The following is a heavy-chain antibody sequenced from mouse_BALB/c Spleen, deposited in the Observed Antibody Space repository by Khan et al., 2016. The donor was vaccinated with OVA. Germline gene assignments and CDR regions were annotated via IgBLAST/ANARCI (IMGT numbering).Heavy chain of an antibody. J-gene: IGHJ4*01. Sequence: QVQLKDSGPGLVAPSQSLSITCTISGFSLTNYGVHWIRQPPGKGLEWLVVIWSDGSTTYNSALKSRLTISKDNTKSQVFLKMNSLQTDDTAMYFCARQPYEHYNIMDYWGQGTSVTVSA. CDR1: GFSLTNYG. CDR2: IWSDGST. CDR3: ARQPYEHYNIMDY. V-gene: IGHV2-6-1*01. D-gene: IGHD1-1*01.